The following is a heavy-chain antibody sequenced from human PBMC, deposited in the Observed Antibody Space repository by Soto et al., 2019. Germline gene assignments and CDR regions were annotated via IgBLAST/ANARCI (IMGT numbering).Heavy chain of an antibody. Sequence: QVQLVQSGAEVKKPGSSVKVSCKASGGTFSSYAISWVRQAPGQGLEWMGGIIPIFGTANYEQKFQGRVTITADESTSTAYMELSSLRSEDTAVYYCARDLRYSYGYKGGLGYWGQGTLVTVSS. V-gene: IGHV1-69*01. D-gene: IGHD5-18*01. CDR3: ARDLRYSYGYKGGLGY. J-gene: IGHJ4*02. CDR2: IIPIFGTA. CDR1: GGTFSSYA.